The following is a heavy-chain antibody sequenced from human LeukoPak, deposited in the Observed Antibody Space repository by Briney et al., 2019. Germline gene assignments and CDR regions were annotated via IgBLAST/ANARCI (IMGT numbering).Heavy chain of an antibody. CDR2: IYYSGST. D-gene: IGHD3-22*01. CDR3: ARWISSGHITQGYYFDY. V-gene: IGHV4-31*03. Sequence: SQTLSLTCTVSGGSISSGGYYWSWIRQHPGKGLEWIGYIYYSGSTYYNPSLKSRVTISVDTPKNQFSLKLSSVTAADTAVYYCARWISSGHITQGYYFDYWGQGTLVTVSS. CDR1: GGSISSGGYY. J-gene: IGHJ4*02.